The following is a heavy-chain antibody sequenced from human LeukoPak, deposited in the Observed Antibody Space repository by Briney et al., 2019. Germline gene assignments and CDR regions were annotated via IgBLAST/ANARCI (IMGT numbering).Heavy chain of an antibody. CDR1: GFTFSSYG. V-gene: IGHV3-30*18. D-gene: IGHD3-22*01. Sequence: GGSLRLSCAASGFTFSSYGMHWVRQAPGKGLEWVAVISYDGSNKYYADSVKGRFTISRDNSKNTLYLPMNSLSAEDTAVYYCAKSHDSSGYYLDYWGQGPLVTVSS. J-gene: IGHJ4*02. CDR3: AKSHDSSGYYLDY. CDR2: ISYDGSNK.